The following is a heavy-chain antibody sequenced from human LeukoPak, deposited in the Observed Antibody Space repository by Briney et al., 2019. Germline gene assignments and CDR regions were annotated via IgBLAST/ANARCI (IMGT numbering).Heavy chain of an antibody. CDR2: ISTSSSYI. J-gene: IGHJ2*01. Sequence: GGSLRLSCAASGFSFSNYGMDWVRQAPGKGLEWVSSISTSSSYIFYADSVKGRFTISRDNSKNTLYLQMNSLRAEDTAVYYCAKGSVAVAGRYWYFDLWGRGTLVTVSS. CDR1: GFSFSNYG. CDR3: AKGSVAVAGRYWYFDL. V-gene: IGHV3-21*01. D-gene: IGHD6-19*01.